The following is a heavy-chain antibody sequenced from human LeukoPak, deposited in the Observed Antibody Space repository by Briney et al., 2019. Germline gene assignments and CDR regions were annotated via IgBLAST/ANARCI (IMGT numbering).Heavy chain of an antibody. CDR1: GYTFTGYY. J-gene: IGHJ5*02. CDR3: ARVDIAAAGERSWFDP. V-gene: IGHV1-2*02. CDR2: INPNSGGT. D-gene: IGHD6-13*01. Sequence: APVKVSCKASGYTFTGYYMHWVRQAPGQGLEWMGWINPNSGGTNYAQKFQGRVTMTRDTSISTAYMELSRLRSDDTAVYYCARVDIAAAGERSWFDPWGQGTLVTVSS.